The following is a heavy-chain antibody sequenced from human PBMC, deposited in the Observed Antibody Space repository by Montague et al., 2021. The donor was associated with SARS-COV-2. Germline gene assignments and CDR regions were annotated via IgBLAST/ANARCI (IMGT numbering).Heavy chain of an antibody. D-gene: IGHD4-11*01. V-gene: IGHV6-1*01. CDR1: GDSVSSNSAA. Sequence: CAISGDSVSSNSAAWNWIRQSPSRGLEWLGRTYYKSKWYNDYAVXXKSRITINPDTSKNQFSLQLNSVTPEDAAVYHCARQFPVQGLRYSYYGMDVWGQGTTVTVSS. CDR3: ARQFPVQGLRYSYYGMDV. CDR2: TYYKSKWYN. J-gene: IGHJ6*02.